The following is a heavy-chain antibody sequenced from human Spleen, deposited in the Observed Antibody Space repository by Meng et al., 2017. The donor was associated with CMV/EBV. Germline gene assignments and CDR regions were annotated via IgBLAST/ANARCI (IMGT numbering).Heavy chain of an antibody. CDR2: INQDGSER. J-gene: IGHJ4*02. CDR1: GFTFSSVW. Sequence: GGSLRLSCVASGFTFSSVWMSWVRHAPGKGLEWVANINQDGSERYYVDSLKYRFTISRDNAKNSLYLQMNSLRVEDTAVYYCARDGWSGVKENWGQGTLVTVS. D-gene: IGHD3-10*01. CDR3: ARDGWSGVKEN. V-gene: IGHV3-7*01.